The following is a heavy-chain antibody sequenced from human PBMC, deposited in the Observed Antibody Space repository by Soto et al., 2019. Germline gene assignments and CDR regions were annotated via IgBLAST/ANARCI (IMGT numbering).Heavy chain of an antibody. CDR3: ARGLEWLSAPYYSDY. CDR1: GFTFDDYG. Sequence: GGSLRLSCAASGFTFDDYGMSWVRQAPGKGLEWVSGINWNGGSTGYADSVKGRFTISRDNAKNSLYLQMNSLGAEDTALYYCARGLEWLSAPYYSDYWGQGTLVTVSS. V-gene: IGHV3-20*04. D-gene: IGHD3-3*01. J-gene: IGHJ4*02. CDR2: INWNGGST.